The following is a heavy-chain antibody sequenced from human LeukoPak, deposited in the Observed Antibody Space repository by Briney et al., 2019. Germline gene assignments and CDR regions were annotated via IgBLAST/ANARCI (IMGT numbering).Heavy chain of an antibody. D-gene: IGHD6-19*01. CDR3: ARSPGMAVAGPFDS. V-gene: IGHV3-33*01. CDR1: GFTFSSYG. CDR2: IWYGGSNK. Sequence: PGRSLRLSCSASGFTFSSYGMHWVRQAPGKGLEGVAVIWYGGSNKYYADSVKGRFTISRDNSKTTLYLQMNSLRAEDTAVYSCARSPGMAVAGPFDSWGQRTLVTVSS. J-gene: IGHJ4*02.